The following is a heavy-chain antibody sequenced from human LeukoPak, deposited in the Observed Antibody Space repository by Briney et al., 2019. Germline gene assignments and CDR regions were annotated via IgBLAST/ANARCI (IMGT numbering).Heavy chain of an antibody. Sequence: ASVKVSCKASGYTFTSYDINWVRQATGQGLEWMGWINPNSGDTNYAQKFQGRVTMTKDTSISTAYMELSRLKSDDTAVYFCARGFVVVVAAESFFQHWGQGTLVTVSS. J-gene: IGHJ1*01. CDR3: ARGFVVVVAAESFFQH. CDR1: GYTFTSYD. D-gene: IGHD2-15*01. V-gene: IGHV1-2*02. CDR2: INPNSGDT.